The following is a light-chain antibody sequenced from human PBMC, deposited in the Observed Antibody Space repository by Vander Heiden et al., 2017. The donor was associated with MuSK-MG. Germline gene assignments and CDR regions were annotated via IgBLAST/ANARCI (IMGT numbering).Light chain of an antibody. CDR2: NNS. CDR3: AARDDSLNGYV. J-gene: IGLJ1*01. CDR1: SSNIGCNT. Sequence: HSVLTQPPSPSAPPGQRVTISCSGSSSNIGCNTVNCYQPLPGTAPKLLIYNNSRRRSGVPGRFSGSKSGTSASLAISGHQAEDGAGYYCAARDDSLNGYVFGSGTKVTVL. V-gene: IGLV1-44*01.